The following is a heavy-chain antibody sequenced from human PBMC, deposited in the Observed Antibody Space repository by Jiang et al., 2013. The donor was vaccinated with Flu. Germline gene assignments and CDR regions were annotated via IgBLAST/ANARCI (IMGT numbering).Heavy chain of an antibody. D-gene: IGHD4-17*01. CDR3: ARDRPDFYGDYGLANWFDP. CDR1: GYTFTSYG. V-gene: IGHV1-18*01. J-gene: IGHJ5*02. Sequence: GAEVKKPGASVKVSCKASGYTFTSYGISWVRQAPGQGLEWMGWISAYNGNTNYAQKLQGRVTMTTDTSTSTAYMELRSLRSDDTAVYYCARDRPDFYGDYGLANWFDPWGQGTLVTVSS. CDR2: ISAYNGNT.